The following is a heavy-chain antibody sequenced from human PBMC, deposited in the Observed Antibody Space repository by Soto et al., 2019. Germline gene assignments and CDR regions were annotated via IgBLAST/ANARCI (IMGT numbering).Heavy chain of an antibody. D-gene: IGHD6-13*01. J-gene: IGHJ6*03. CDR3: ARSVGIADMDV. V-gene: IGHV1-69*02. CDR1: GGTFSSYT. Sequence: SVKVSCKASGGTFSSYTISWVRQAPGQGLEWMGRIIPILGIADYAQKFQGRVTITADKSTSTAYMELSSLRSEDTAVYYCARSVGIADMDVWGKGTTVTVSS. CDR2: IIPILGIA.